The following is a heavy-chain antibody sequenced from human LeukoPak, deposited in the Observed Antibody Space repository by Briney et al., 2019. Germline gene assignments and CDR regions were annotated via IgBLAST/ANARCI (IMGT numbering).Heavy chain of an antibody. CDR3: ASTQVVPAALDY. Sequence: ASVKVSCKASGYTFTSYDINWVRQATGQGLEWMGWMNPNSGNTGYAQKFQGRVTMTRNTSISTAYMELSSLRSEDTAVYYCASTQVVPAALDYWGQGTLVTVSS. D-gene: IGHD2-2*01. V-gene: IGHV1-8*01. CDR1: GYTFTSYD. CDR2: MNPNSGNT. J-gene: IGHJ4*02.